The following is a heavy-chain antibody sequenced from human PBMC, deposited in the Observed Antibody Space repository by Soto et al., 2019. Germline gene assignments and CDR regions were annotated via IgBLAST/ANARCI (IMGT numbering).Heavy chain of an antibody. D-gene: IGHD3-22*01. J-gene: IGHJ4*02. CDR1: GFTFRSYN. Sequence: GGSLRLSCAASGFTFRSYNMHWVRQAPGKGLEWVAVIWYDGSKKYYADSVKGRFTISRDNSKNTLYLQMNSLRAEDTAVYYCARDGNYYDSSGYYFTYYFDYWGQGTLVTVSS. CDR3: ARDGNYYDSSGYYFTYYFDY. CDR2: IWYDGSKK. V-gene: IGHV3-33*01.